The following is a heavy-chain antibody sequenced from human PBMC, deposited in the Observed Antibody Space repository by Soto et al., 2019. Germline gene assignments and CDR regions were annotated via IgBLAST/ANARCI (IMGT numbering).Heavy chain of an antibody. CDR2: ISGSGGST. CDR1: GFTFSSYA. V-gene: IGHV3-23*01. D-gene: IGHD2-21*01. CDR3: ANFLPSISAGGDI. Sequence: EVQLLESGGGLVQPGGSLRLSCAASGFTFSSYAMSWVRQAPGKGLEWVSAISGSGGSTYYADSVKGRFTISRDNSKKTLYLQMNSLRAEDTAVYYCANFLPSISAGGDIWGQGTMVTVSS. J-gene: IGHJ3*02.